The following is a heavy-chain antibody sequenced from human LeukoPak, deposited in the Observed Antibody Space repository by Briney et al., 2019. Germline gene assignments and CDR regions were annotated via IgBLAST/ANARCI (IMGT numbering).Heavy chain of an antibody. CDR3: ARVPYCSGGSCFLKPMDV. D-gene: IGHD2-15*01. Sequence: SETLSLTCAVYGGFFSGYYWSWIRQPPGKGLEWIGEINHSGSTNYNPSLKSRVTISVDTSKNQFSLKLSSVTAADTAVYYCARVPYCSGGSCFLKPMDVWGKGTTVTVSS. CDR2: INHSGST. V-gene: IGHV4-34*01. CDR1: GGFFSGYY. J-gene: IGHJ6*03.